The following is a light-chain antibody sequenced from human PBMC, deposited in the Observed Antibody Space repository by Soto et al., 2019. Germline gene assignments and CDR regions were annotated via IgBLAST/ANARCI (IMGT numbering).Light chain of an antibody. Sequence: QSVLTQPPSVSGAPGLRVTISCTGSSSSIGSGYGVHWYQQLPGAGPKLLIFGGNNRPSGVPDRFSGSRSGTSASLAITGLQAEDEADYYCQSYDTTLSVDVFGTGTKLTVL. CDR3: QSYDTTLSVDV. V-gene: IGLV1-40*01. CDR2: GGN. CDR1: SSSIGSGYG. J-gene: IGLJ1*01.